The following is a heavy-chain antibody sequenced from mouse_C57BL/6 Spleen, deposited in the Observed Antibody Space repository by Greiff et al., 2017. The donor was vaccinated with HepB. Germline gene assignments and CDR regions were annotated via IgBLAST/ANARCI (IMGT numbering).Heavy chain of an antibody. Sequence: QVQLKESGPELVKPGASVKISCKASGYAFSSSWMNWVKQRPGQGLEWIGRIYPGDGDTNYNGKFKGKATLTADKSSSTAYMQRSSLTSEDSAVYFCARGGREGWFAYWGQGTLVTVAA. V-gene: IGHV1-82*01. CDR1: GYAFSSSW. CDR2: IYPGDGDT. CDR3: ARGGREGWFAY. D-gene: IGHD3-1*01. J-gene: IGHJ3*01.